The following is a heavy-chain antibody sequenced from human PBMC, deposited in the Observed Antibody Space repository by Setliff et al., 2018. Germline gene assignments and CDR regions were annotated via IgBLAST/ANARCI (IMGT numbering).Heavy chain of an antibody. J-gene: IGHJ3*02. V-gene: IGHV2-26*01. Sequence: SGPTLVNPTETLTLACTVSGFSLSNTKMGVSWIRQPPGKALEWLAHIFSNDEKSYSPSLQTRLTISKDTSKSQVVLTMTNMDPADTGTYYCAWTRDDPYYYDSRDYYYDAFDMWGQGTLVTVSS. CDR1: GFSLSNTKMG. CDR3: AWTRDDPYYYDSRDYYYDAFDM. CDR2: IFSNDEK. D-gene: IGHD3-22*01.